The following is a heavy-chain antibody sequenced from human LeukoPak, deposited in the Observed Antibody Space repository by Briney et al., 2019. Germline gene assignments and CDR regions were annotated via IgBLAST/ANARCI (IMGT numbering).Heavy chain of an antibody. CDR3: ARCGEMATISSCYFDY. V-gene: IGHV5-51*01. Sequence: GESLKISCKGFGYSFPYHWIAWVRPIPGKGLEWMGIIYPGDSDTRYSPSFQGHVTISAEKSLSTAYLQWSSLRASDTAMYYCARCGEMATISSCYFDYWGQGSLVTVSS. CDR2: IYPGDSDT. CDR1: GYSFPYHW. J-gene: IGHJ4*02. D-gene: IGHD5-24*01.